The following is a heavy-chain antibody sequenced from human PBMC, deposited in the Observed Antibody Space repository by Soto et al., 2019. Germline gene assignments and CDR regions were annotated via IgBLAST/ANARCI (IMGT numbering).Heavy chain of an antibody. CDR1: GFTFSSYG. CDR3: AKDKYSGSYWY. Sequence: QVQLVESGGGVVQPGRSLRLSCAASGFTFSSYGMHWVRQAPGKGLEWVAVISYDGSNKYYADSVKGRFTISRDNSKNTLYLQMNSLRAEDTAVYYCAKDKYSGSYWYWGQGTLVTVSS. D-gene: IGHD1-26*01. J-gene: IGHJ4*02. V-gene: IGHV3-30*18. CDR2: ISYDGSNK.